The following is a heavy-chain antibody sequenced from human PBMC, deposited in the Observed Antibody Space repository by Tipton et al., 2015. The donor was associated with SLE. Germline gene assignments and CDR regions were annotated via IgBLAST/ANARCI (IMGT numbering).Heavy chain of an antibody. CDR1: GDFLTTSVYY. CDR2: ISYSGGT. V-gene: IGHV4-31*03. CDR3: ARLSGSYYFCMDV. J-gene: IGHJ6*03. Sequence: TLSLTCSVSGDFLTTSVYYWGWIRQHPVMGLEWVGHISYSGGTYYNPSLKSRLVMSVDTSNSHFSLRLNSVTAADTAVYYCARLSGSYYFCMDVWGKGTAVTVSS. D-gene: IGHD1-14*01.